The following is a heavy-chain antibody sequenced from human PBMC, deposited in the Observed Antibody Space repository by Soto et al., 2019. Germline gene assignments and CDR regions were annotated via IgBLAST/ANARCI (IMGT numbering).Heavy chain of an antibody. CDR2: LIPLFGTT. J-gene: IGHJ4*02. CDR3: ARGPNWGYRFDS. D-gene: IGHD7-27*01. V-gene: IGHV1-69*06. Sequence: QVQLVQSGAEVKKPGSSVKVSCEASGGTFSGHAISWVRQAPGQGPEWMGGLIPLFGTTQHAQNFQDRLTITAVKSTITAYMELTSLRFEDTAIYYCARGPNWGYRFDSWGQGTLVTVSS. CDR1: GGTFSGHA.